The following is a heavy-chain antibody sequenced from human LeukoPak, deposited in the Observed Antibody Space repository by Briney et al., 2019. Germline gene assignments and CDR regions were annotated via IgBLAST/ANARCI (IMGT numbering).Heavy chain of an antibody. J-gene: IGHJ5*02. V-gene: IGHV4-34*01. Sequence: SETLSLTCAVYGGSFSGYYWSWIRQPPGKGLEWIGSIYYSGSTYYNPSLKSRVTISVDTSKNQFSLKLSSVTAADTAVYYCARGGYYGSGNDFRFDPWGQGTLVTVSS. D-gene: IGHD3-10*01. CDR1: GGSFSGYY. CDR2: IYYSGST. CDR3: ARGGYYGSGNDFRFDP.